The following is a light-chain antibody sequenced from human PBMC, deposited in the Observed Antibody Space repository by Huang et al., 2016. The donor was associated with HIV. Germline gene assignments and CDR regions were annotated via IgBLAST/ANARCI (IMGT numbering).Light chain of an antibody. CDR2: CAA. J-gene: IGKJ5*01. CDR1: QSVETTN. Sequence: EIVLTQSPGTLSLSPGERATLSCRASQSVETTNLARDQQKPGQAAKLLIYCAASRASGIEDRFRGSGSGTDFTLIISRLEPEDFAVYYCQHYGRSPPITFGQGTRLDIK. V-gene: IGKV3-20*01. CDR3: QHYGRSPPIT.